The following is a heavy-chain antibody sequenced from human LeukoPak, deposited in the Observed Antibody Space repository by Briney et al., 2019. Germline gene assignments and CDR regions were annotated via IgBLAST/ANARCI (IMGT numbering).Heavy chain of an antibody. CDR2: IYYSGST. CDR3: ARGIPDIVVVVADWFDP. D-gene: IGHD2-15*01. CDR1: GGSISSYY. V-gene: IGHV4-59*01. Sequence: SETLSLTCTVPGGSISSYYWSWIRQPPGKGLEWIGYIYYSGSTNYNPSLKSRVTISVDTSKNQFSLKLSSVTAADTAVYYCARGIPDIVVVVADWFDPWGQGTLVTVSS. J-gene: IGHJ5*02.